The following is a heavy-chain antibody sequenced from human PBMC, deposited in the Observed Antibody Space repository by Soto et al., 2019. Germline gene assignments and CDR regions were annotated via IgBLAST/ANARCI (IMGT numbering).Heavy chain of an antibody. D-gene: IGHD3-22*01. Sequence: GESLKISCKGSGYSFTSYWIGWVRQMPGKGLEWMGIIYPGDSDTRYSPSSQGQVTISADKSISTAYLQWSSLKASDTAMYYCARTLPPYYYDSSGYYYVFAFDIWGQGTMVTVSS. J-gene: IGHJ3*02. CDR1: GYSFTSYW. V-gene: IGHV5-51*01. CDR3: ARTLPPYYYDSSGYYYVFAFDI. CDR2: IYPGDSDT.